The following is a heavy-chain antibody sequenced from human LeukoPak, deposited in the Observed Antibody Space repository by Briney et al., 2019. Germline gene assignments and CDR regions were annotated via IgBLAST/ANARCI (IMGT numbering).Heavy chain of an antibody. CDR3: AIVREYRSSTSCYTD. J-gene: IGHJ4*02. CDR2: INPSGGST. V-gene: IGHV1-46*01. Sequence: GASVKVSCKASGYTFTSYYMHWVRQAPGQGLEWMGIINPSGGSTSYAQKFQGRVTMTRDTSTSTVHMELSSLRSEDTAVYYCAIVREYRSSTSCYTDWGQGTLVTVSS. D-gene: IGHD2-2*02. CDR1: GYTFTSYY.